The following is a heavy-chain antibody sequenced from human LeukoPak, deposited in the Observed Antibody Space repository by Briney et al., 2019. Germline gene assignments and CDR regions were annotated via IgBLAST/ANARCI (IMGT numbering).Heavy chain of an antibody. D-gene: IGHD6-25*01. CDR1: GYAFTTYD. J-gene: IGHJ5*02. CDR3: ARGPSTYSSAPNRFDP. Sequence: ASVKVSCKASGYAFTTYDINWVRQAPGQGLEWMGWMNPDNRDTGSALKFRRRVTMTRDTSTSTAYMELSGLRSDDTAVYYCARGPSTYSSAPNRFDPWGQGPLVSVST. V-gene: IGHV1-8*01. CDR2: MNPDNRDT.